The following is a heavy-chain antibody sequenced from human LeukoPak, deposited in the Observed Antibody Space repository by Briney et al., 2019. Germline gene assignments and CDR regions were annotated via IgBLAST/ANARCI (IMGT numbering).Heavy chain of an antibody. CDR3: ARIFWSGYSYDAFDI. CDR1: GFTFSSYW. V-gene: IGHV3-74*01. J-gene: IGHJ3*02. Sequence: PGGSLRLSCAASGFTFSSYWMHWVRQAPGKGLVWVSRINSDGSSTNYADFVKGRFTISRDNAKNTLYLQMNSLRAEDTAVYYCARIFWSGYSYDAFDIWGQGTMVTVSS. CDR2: INSDGSST. D-gene: IGHD3-3*01.